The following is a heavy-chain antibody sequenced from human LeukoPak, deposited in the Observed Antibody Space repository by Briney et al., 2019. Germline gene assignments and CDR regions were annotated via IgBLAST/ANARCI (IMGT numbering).Heavy chain of an antibody. CDR1: GFTFGHYA. V-gene: IGHV3-43*02. CDR3: AKDRGGYYGSGTSYYFYGMDV. J-gene: IGHJ6*02. D-gene: IGHD3-10*01. Sequence: GGSLRLSCAASGFTFGHYAMHWVRQAPGKGLEWVSLISGDGDGTYYVDSVKGRFTISRDTSRNSLYLQMDNLRTEDSALYYCAKDRGGYYGSGTSYYFYGMDVWGQGTTVIVSS. CDR2: ISGDGDGT.